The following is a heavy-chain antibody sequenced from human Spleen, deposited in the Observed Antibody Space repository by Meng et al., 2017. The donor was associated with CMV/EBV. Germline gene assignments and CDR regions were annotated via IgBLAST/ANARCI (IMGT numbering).Heavy chain of an antibody. Sequence: GSLRLSCAVYGGSFSGYYWSWIRQPPGKGLEWIGEINHSGSTNYNPSLKSRVTISADTSKNQFSLKVRSVTAADTAVYYCMRGREIVVVPAATGSRTYYSYAMDVWGQGTTVTVSS. J-gene: IGHJ6*02. CDR3: MRGREIVVVPAATGSRTYYSYAMDV. CDR1: GGSFSGYY. CDR2: INHSGST. V-gene: IGHV4-34*01. D-gene: IGHD2-2*01.